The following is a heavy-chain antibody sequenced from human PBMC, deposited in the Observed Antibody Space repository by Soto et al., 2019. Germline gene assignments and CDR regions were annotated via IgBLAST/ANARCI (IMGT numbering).Heavy chain of an antibody. Sequence: ASVKVSCKASGGTFSSYTISWVRQAPGQGLEWMGRIIPILGIANYAQKFQGRVTITADKSTSTAYMELSSLRSEDTAVYYCARLSDTMVRGVISSYYYYYMDVWGKGTTVTVSS. CDR3: ARLSDTMVRGVISSYYYYYMDV. J-gene: IGHJ6*03. D-gene: IGHD3-10*01. V-gene: IGHV1-69*02. CDR2: IIPILGIA. CDR1: GGTFSSYT.